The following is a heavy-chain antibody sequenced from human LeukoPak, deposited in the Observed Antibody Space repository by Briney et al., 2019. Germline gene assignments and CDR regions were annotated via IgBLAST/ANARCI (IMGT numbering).Heavy chain of an antibody. CDR2: IRFDGSNK. D-gene: IGHD2-2*03. J-gene: IGHJ4*02. Sequence: GGSLRLSCAASGFTLNTYGMHWVRQAPGKGLEWVAFIRFDGSNKYYADSAKGRFTISRGNSKNTLYLQMKSLRPEDTAVYYCARGDGYCSSASCSGNWGQGTLVTVSS. CDR1: GFTLNTYG. V-gene: IGHV3-30*02. CDR3: ARGDGYCSSASCSGN.